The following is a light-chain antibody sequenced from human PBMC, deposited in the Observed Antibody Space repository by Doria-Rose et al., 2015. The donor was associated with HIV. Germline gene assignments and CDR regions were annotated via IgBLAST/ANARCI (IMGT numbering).Light chain of an antibody. CDR3: QQYATSPPT. CDR2: GAS. CDR1: QSVSSNY. J-gene: IGKJ1*01. Sequence: EIVLTQSPGTLSLSPGERATPSCRASQSVSSNYLAWYQQKPGQAPTLVIYGASTRANGIPDRLSGTGSGTEFTLTIRRLEPEDFAVFYCQQYATSPPTFGQGTAVEIK. V-gene: IGKV3-20*01.